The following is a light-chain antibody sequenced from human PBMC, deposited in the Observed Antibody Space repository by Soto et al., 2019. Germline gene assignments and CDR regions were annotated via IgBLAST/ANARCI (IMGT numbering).Light chain of an antibody. CDR2: GAS. Sequence: EIVMTQSPATLSVSPGERATLSCRASRSISSRHLAWYQQKPGQAPRLLIYGASTRATGIPARFSGRGSGTDFTLTISSLQSEDFALYYCQQHDDWPLTFGQGTRLEIK. J-gene: IGKJ5*01. CDR3: QQHDDWPLT. CDR1: RSISSRH. V-gene: IGKV3-15*01.